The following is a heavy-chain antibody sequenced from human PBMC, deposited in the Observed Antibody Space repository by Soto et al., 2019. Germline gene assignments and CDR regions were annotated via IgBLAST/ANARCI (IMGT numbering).Heavy chain of an antibody. CDR2: IYSGGST. J-gene: IGHJ4*02. Sequence: EVQLVESGGGLIQPGGSLRLSCAASGFTVSSNYMSWVRQAPGKGLEWVSVIYSGGSTYYADSVKGRFTISRDNSKNTLYLQRNSLRAEDTAVYYCARDGDYYDSSGYTVGWGQGTLVTVSS. D-gene: IGHD3-22*01. CDR1: GFTVSSNY. V-gene: IGHV3-53*01. CDR3: ARDGDYYDSSGYTVG.